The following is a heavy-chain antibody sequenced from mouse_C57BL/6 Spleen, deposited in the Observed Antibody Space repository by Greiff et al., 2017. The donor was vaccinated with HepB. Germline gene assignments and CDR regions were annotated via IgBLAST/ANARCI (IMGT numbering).Heavy chain of an antibody. V-gene: IGHV7-3*01. D-gene: IGHD1-1*01. J-gene: IGHJ1*03. Sequence: DVMLVESGGGLVQPGGSLSLSCAASGFTFTDYYMSWVRQPPGKALEWLGFIRNKANGYTTEYSASVKGRFTISRDNSQSILYLQMNALRAEDSATYYCARVRITTVVASPHWYFDVWGTGTTVTVSS. CDR2: IRNKANGYTT. CDR3: ARVRITTVVASPHWYFDV. CDR1: GFTFTDYY.